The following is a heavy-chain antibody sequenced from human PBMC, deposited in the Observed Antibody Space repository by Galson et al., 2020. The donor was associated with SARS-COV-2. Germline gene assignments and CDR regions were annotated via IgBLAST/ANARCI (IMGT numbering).Heavy chain of an antibody. CDR3: ARQGVNMIVLVTVPGWFFDL. D-gene: IGHD2-21*02. CDR2: IYPNGRT. CDR1: GYSVSTTNY. V-gene: IGHV4-38-2*01. J-gene: IGHJ2*01. Sequence: SQTLSLTCAVSGYSVSTTNYWGWVRLAPGKGLEWIGSIYPNGRTYYHPSLESRVTISVDTSRNQFSLTLASVTAADTAFYYCARQGVNMIVLVTVPGWFFDLWGRGTLVTVSS.